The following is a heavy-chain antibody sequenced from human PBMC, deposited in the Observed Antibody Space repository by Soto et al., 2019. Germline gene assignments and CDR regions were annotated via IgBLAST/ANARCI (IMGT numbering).Heavy chain of an antibody. D-gene: IGHD3-16*01. CDR1: AYIFVNYG. J-gene: IGHJ6*02. V-gene: IGHV1-18*01. CDR3: VMVDNYVPPTPQDV. Sequence: QVQLVQSGDEVKKPGASVKVSCKASAYIFVNYGIAWVRQAPGQGLEWMGWISPYTGNTHSATQVQGRLTMTTDTSTSTAYMDLGSLTSDDTAVYYCVMVDNYVPPTPQDVWGQGTTVTVSS. CDR2: ISPYTGNT.